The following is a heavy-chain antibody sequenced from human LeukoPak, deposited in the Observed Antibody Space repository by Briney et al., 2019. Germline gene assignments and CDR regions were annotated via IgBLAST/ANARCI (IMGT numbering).Heavy chain of an antibody. Sequence: GGSLRLSCAASGFTLSSYEMNWVRQAPGKGLEWVSYISSSGSTIYYADSVKGRFTISRDNAKNSLYLQMNSLRAEDTAVYYCARDSLWFGELLPYDYWGQGTLVTVSS. D-gene: IGHD3-10*01. CDR3: ARDSLWFGELLPYDY. V-gene: IGHV3-48*03. CDR1: GFTLSSYE. CDR2: ISSSGSTI. J-gene: IGHJ4*02.